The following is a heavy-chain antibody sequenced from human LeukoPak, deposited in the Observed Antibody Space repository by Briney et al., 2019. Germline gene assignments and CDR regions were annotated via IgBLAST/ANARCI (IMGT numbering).Heavy chain of an antibody. CDR3: ARLSYYGSGSRYDY. Sequence: SETLSLTCTVSGGSISSYYWSWIRQPPGKGLEWIGYIYYSGSTNYNPSLKSRVTISVDTSKNQFSLKLSSVTAADTAVYYCARLSYYGSGSRYDYWGQGTLVTVSS. CDR2: IYYSGST. D-gene: IGHD3-10*01. J-gene: IGHJ4*02. CDR1: GGSISSYY. V-gene: IGHV4-59*08.